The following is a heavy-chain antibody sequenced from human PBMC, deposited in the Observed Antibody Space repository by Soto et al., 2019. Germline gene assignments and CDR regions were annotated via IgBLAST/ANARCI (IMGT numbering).Heavy chain of an antibody. Sequence: QVVLVQSGAEVKNPGSSVKVSCKASGGTFGRNAINWVRQAPGQGFKWMGGIIPMFDTANHAQKFRDRIMITADESTNTAYLELNNLRSEDTAIYYCARPQGSGWRFNALDFWGQGTMVTVSS. CDR2: IIPMFDTA. J-gene: IGHJ3*01. CDR1: GGTFGRNA. CDR3: ARPQGSGWRFNALDF. V-gene: IGHV1-69*01. D-gene: IGHD6-19*01.